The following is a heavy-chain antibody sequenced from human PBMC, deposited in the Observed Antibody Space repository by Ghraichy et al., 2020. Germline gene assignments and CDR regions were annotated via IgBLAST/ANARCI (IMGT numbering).Heavy chain of an antibody. CDR3: AKDLSVSGPLYYFDY. CDR1: GFTFSSYA. D-gene: IGHD2-15*01. V-gene: IGHV3-23*01. Sequence: LSLTCAASGFTFSSYAMSWVRQAPGKGLEWVSAISGSGGSTYYADSVKGRFTISRDNSKNTLYLQMNSLRAEDTAVYYCAKDLSVSGPLYYFDYWGQGTLVTVSS. J-gene: IGHJ4*02. CDR2: ISGSGGST.